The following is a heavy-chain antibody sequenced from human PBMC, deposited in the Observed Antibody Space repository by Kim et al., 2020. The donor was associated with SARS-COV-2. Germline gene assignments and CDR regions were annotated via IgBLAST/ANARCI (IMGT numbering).Heavy chain of an antibody. D-gene: IGHD3-22*01. J-gene: IGHJ4*02. V-gene: IGHV3-30-3*01. CDR3: ARGNYYDSSGYARFYYFDY. CDR2: MSNDGSQR. CDR1: GFTFSNYA. Sequence: GGSLRLSCAASGFTFSNYAINWVRQAPGKGLEWVAVMSNDGSQRYYADSVKGRFTISRDNSKNALYLQMNSLRAEDTAVYYCARGNYYDSSGYARFYYFDYWGQGTLVTVSS.